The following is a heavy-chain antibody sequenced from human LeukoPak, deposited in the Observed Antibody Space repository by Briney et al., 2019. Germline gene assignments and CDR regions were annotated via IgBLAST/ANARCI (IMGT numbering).Heavy chain of an antibody. Sequence: QPGGSLRLSCAASGFTLSNYAMSWVRQAPGKGLEWVAGISDSGGRTNYADSVKGRFTISRDNPKNTLYLQMNSLRAEDTAVCFCTNLRVIIRVIVVGLHKEAYSFDSCGQGALGTVSS. CDR2: ISDSGGRT. CDR3: TNLRVIIRVIVVGLHKEAYSFDS. CDR1: GFTLSNYA. D-gene: IGHD3-10*01. V-gene: IGHV3-23*01. J-gene: IGHJ4*02.